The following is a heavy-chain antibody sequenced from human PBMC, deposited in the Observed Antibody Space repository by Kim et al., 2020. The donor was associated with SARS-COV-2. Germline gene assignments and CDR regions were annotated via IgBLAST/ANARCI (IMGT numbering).Heavy chain of an antibody. CDR2: IYYSGST. CDR3: ARLKVVPGGYFDY. J-gene: IGHJ4*02. D-gene: IGHD2-2*01. Sequence: SETLSLTCTLSGGSISSSSYYWGWIRQPPGKGLEWIGSIYYSGSTYYNPSLKSRVTISVDTSKNQFSLKLSSVTAADTAVYYCARLKVVPGGYFDYWGQGTLVTVSS. V-gene: IGHV4-39*01. CDR1: GGSISSSSYY.